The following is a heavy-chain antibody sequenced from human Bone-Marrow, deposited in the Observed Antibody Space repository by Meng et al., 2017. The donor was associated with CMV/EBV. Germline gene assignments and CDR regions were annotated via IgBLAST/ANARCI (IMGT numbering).Heavy chain of an antibody. D-gene: IGHD5-12*01. CDR3: AKDEATDYYYYGMDV. V-gene: IGHV3-33*06. J-gene: IGHJ6*02. CDR1: GFTFSNAW. CDR2: IWYDGSNK. Sequence: GESLKISCAASGFTFSNAWMSWVRQAPGKGLEWVAVIWYDGSNKYYADSVKGRFTISRDNSKNTLYLQMNSLRAEDTAVYYCAKDEATDYYYYGMDVWGQGTTVTVSS.